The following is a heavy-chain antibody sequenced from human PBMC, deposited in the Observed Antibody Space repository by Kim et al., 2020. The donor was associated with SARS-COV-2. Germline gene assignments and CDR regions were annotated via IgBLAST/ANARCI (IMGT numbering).Heavy chain of an antibody. V-gene: IGHV1-46*01. J-gene: IGHJ4*02. CDR2: INAVSCNA. D-gene: IGHD4-17*01. Sequence: ASVNVSCKTSGYTFTSYQILWVRQAPGQRLEWMGIINAVSCNANIAQHFQGRVTMTRDTSTNTRYMAVTSLRFEDTPVYSCARVNAGAGYSFDYWGQGTLITVSS. CDR3: ARVNAGAGYSFDY. CDR1: GYTFTSYQ.